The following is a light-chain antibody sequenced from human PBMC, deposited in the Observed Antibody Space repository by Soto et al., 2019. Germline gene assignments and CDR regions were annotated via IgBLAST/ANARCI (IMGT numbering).Light chain of an antibody. J-gene: IGKJ4*01. V-gene: IGKV1-39*01. CDR1: QNINIW. CDR2: AAS. Sequence: IQMTQSPSTLSASVGDRVTITCRASQNINIWLAWYQQTRGKAPKLXIYAASSLQSGVPSRFSCGGGGTDCTRTISSLQPEDVSSYYCQQIYTTTLTFGGGTKVDI. CDR3: QQIYTTTLT.